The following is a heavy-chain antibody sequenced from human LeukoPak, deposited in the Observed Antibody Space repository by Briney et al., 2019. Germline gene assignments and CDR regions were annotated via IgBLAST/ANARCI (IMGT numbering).Heavy chain of an antibody. CDR1: GYTFTSYG. CDR2: INPNTGNP. J-gene: IGHJ5*02. V-gene: IGHV7-4-1*02. CDR3: ARAYQRLGGLSFPDQ. D-gene: IGHD3-16*02. Sequence: ASVKVSCKASGYTFTSYGISWVRQAPGQGLEWMGWINPNTGNPTYAQGFTGRFVFSLDTSVSTTYLQISSLKAEDTAVYYCARAYQRLGGLSFPDQWGQGTLVSVSS.